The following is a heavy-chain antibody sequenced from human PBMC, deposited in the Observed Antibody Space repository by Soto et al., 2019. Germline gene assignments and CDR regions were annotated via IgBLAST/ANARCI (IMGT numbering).Heavy chain of an antibody. V-gene: IGHV1-3*01. CDR2: IAPGNGNT. J-gene: IGHJ4*02. CDR1: GYTFTDYA. Sequence: QVQLVQSGAEVKKPGASVKVFCKAPGYTFTDYAIHWVRQAPGQRLELMGWIAPGNGNTKYSQNFQGRVTITRDTSATTAYMELSSLRSEDTAVYYCAKGSRMWTPDYWGQGTLVTVSS. D-gene: IGHD2-21*01. CDR3: AKGSRMWTPDY.